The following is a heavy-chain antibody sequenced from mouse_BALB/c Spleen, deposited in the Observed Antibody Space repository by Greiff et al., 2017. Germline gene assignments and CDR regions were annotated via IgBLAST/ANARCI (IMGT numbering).Heavy chain of an antibody. D-gene: IGHD2-14*01. CDR1: GFTFSSYA. Sequence: EVQVVESGGGLVKPGGSLKLSCAASGFTFSSYAMSWVRQSPEKRLEWVAEISSGGSYTYYPDTVTGRFTISRDNAKNTLYLEMSSLRSEDTAMYYCARDYRYDGYYAMDYWGQGTSVTVSS. V-gene: IGHV5-9-4*01. CDR3: ARDYRYDGYYAMDY. J-gene: IGHJ4*01. CDR2: ISSGGSYT.